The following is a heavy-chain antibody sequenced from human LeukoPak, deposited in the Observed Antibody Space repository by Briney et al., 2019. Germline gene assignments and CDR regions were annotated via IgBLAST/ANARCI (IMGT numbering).Heavy chain of an antibody. D-gene: IGHD3-10*01. CDR3: ARGRGVRGVYYYYMDV. CDR2: IYSSGST. V-gene: IGHV4-59*01. CDR1: GGSIRGYY. J-gene: IGHJ6*03. Sequence: PSETLSLTCNVSGGSIRGYYWSWIRQPPGKGLEWIGYIYSSGSTNYNPSLKSRVTMSVDTSKNQFSLKVSSVTAADTAVYYCARGRGVRGVYYYYMDVWGKGTTVTVSS.